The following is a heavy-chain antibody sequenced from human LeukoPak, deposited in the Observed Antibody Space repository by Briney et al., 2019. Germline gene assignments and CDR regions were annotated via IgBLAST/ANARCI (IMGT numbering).Heavy chain of an antibody. CDR3: ARVNSEYYYYYYYMDV. CDR1: GGSVSKSPYY. CDR2: VSNSGSA. J-gene: IGHJ6*03. V-gene: IGHV4-39*07. D-gene: IGHD2/OR15-2a*01. Sequence: SETLSLTCIVSGGSVSKSPYYWAWIRQPPGKGLEWIGSVSNSGSAYYNASLKSRVTISVDTSKNQFSLKLSSVTAADTAVYYCARVNSEYYYYYYYMDVWGKGTRSPSP.